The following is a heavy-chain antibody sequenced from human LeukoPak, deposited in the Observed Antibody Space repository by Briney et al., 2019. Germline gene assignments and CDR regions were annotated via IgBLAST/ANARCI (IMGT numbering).Heavy chain of an antibody. CDR1: GFTFNDYA. V-gene: IGHV3-23*01. J-gene: IGHJ4*02. Sequence: PGGSLRLSCAASGFTFNDYAMSWVRQAPGKGLEWVSAISGSAASAYYADSVKGRFTISRDNAKNSLYLQMNSLRDEDTAVYYCARDPAGDPGRGYWGQGTLVTVSS. CDR3: ARDPAGDPGRGY. CDR2: ISGSAASA. D-gene: IGHD7-27*01.